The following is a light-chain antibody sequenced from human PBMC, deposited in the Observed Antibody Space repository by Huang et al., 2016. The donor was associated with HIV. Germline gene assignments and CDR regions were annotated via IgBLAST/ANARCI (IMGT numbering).Light chain of an antibody. J-gene: IGKJ3*01. Sequence: DIQMTQSPSSLSASVGDRVTITCRASQSISNYLNWYQQKPGKAPKLLIYAASSLQSVIPSRFSGSGSGTYFTLTISSLQTKDFATYYCLQSYSTPLFGPGTKVDMK. V-gene: IGKV1-39*01. CDR2: AAS. CDR1: QSISNY. CDR3: LQSYSTPL.